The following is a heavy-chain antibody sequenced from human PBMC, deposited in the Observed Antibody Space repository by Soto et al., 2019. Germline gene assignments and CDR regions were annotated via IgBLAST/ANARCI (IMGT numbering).Heavy chain of an antibody. CDR1: GGSVSSGSYY. CDR3: ARAGGVWWLHNWFDP. D-gene: IGHD5-12*01. Sequence: SETLSLTCTVSGGSVSSGSYYWSWIRQPPGKGLEWIGYIYYSGSTYYNPSLKSRVTISVDTSKNQFSLKLSSVTAADTAVYYCARAGGVWWLHNWFDPWGQGTLVTVSS. V-gene: IGHV4-61*01. J-gene: IGHJ5*02. CDR2: IYYSGST.